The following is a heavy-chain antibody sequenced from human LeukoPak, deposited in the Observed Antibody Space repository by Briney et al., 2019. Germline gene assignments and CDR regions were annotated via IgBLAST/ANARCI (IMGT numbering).Heavy chain of an antibody. CDR2: FDPEDGET. Sequence: ASVKVSCKVSGYTLTELSMHWVRQAPGKGLEWMGGFDPEDGETIYAQKFQGRVTMTEDTSTDTAYMELSSLRSEDTAVYYCARDQGYDILTGYYSYFDYWGQGTLVTVSS. CDR3: ARDQGYDILTGYYSYFDY. J-gene: IGHJ4*02. CDR1: GYTLTELS. D-gene: IGHD3-9*01. V-gene: IGHV1-24*01.